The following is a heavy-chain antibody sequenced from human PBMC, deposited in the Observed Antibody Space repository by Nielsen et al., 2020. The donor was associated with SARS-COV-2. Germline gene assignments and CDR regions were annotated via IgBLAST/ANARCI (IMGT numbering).Heavy chain of an antibody. CDR3: AKISGSQRHYFDF. CDR2: ISGSGDRT. CDR1: GFTFSNSA. J-gene: IGHJ4*02. V-gene: IGHV3-23*01. Sequence: GGSLRLSCTASGFTFSNSAMSWVRQTSGKGLEWVSSISGSGDRTDYADSVKGRVIISRDNSKNTLHLQMNSLRAEDTAVFYCAKISGSQRHYFDFWGQGALVTVSS. D-gene: IGHD1-26*01.